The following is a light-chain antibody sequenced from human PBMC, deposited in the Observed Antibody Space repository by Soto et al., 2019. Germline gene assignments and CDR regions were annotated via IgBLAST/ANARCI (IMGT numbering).Light chain of an antibody. J-gene: IGLJ2*01. CDR1: SSDVGRYNY. CDR3: SSYTTSNTLEV. Sequence: QSALTQPASVSGSPGQSITISCTGTSSDVGRYNYISWYQQHPGKAPKLMIYDVFNRPSGVSYRFSGSKSGNTASLTISGLQAEDEADYYCSSYTTSNTLEVFGGGTKLTVL. CDR2: DVF. V-gene: IGLV2-14*01.